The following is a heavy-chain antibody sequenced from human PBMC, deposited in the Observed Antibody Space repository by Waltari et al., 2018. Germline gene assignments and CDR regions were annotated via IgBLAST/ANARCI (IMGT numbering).Heavy chain of an antibody. CDR2: NRGKANRYAT. CDR1: GFTFSGSA. Sequence: EVQLVESGGGLVQPGGSLKLSCAGSGFTFSGSAIHWVRQASGRGLGGVGLNRGKANRYATDYVASVKGRFTISRDDSKNTAYLQLNSLKTEDTAVYYCTSSGSYSSYHGMDVWGQGTTVTVSS. CDR3: TSSGSYSSYHGMDV. J-gene: IGHJ6*02. V-gene: IGHV3-73*01. D-gene: IGHD1-26*01.